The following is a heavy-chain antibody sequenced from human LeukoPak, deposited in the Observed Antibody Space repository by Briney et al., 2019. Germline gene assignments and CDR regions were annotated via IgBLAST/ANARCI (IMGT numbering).Heavy chain of an antibody. V-gene: IGHV4-59*01. Sequence: SETLSLTCTVSGGSISGYYWSWIRQPPGKGLEWIGYIYYSGSTNYNPSLKSRVTISVDTSKNQFSLKLSSVTAADTAVYYCARGRLWFGELLTRSQYYFDYWGQGTLVTVSS. CDR1: GGSISGYY. J-gene: IGHJ4*02. CDR2: IYYSGST. CDR3: ARGRLWFGELLTRSQYYFDY. D-gene: IGHD3-10*01.